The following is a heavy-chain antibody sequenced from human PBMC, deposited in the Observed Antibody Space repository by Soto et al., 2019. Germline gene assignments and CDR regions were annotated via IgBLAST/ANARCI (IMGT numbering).Heavy chain of an antibody. CDR3: AKVPLRPYSIDY. V-gene: IGHV3-23*01. D-gene: IGHD2-15*01. CDR1: GFTFANYA. Sequence: GGSLRLSCTASGFTFANYAMHWVRQAPGKGLEWVSRVSAGGDNTDYADAVKGRFTISRDNSKNTLFLQMTSLRAEDTALYYCAKVPLRPYSIDYWDPGTMV. CDR2: VSAGGDNT. J-gene: IGHJ4*02.